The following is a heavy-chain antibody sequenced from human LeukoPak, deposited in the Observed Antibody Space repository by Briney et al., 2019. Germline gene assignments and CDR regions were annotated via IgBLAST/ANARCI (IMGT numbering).Heavy chain of an antibody. CDR2: VKSKNDGGTT. D-gene: IGHD5-12*01. CDR3: TADIPGVTTSWGFDF. V-gene: IGHV3-15*07. Sequence: GGSLRLSCAASGFTFNYAWMNWVRQAPGKGLEWVGRVKSKNDGGTTDYAAPVQGRFIISRDDSRSTLYLQMNSLKTEDTAVFYCTADIPGVTTSWGFDFWGQGTLVTVSS. J-gene: IGHJ4*02. CDR1: GFTFNYAW.